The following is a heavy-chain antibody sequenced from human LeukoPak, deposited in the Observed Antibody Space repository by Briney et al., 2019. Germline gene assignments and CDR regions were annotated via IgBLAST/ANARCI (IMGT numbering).Heavy chain of an antibody. J-gene: IGHJ4*02. CDR1: GFTFSDYY. CDR2: ISSSGTTI. Sequence: GGSLRLSCVGSGFTFSDYYMNWIRQAPGKGLEWVSYISSSGTTIYYADSVKGRFTISRDNAWNSLSLQMNSLRAEDTAVYYCTRSLFSRFDYGGNSGVGYWGQGTLVTVSS. V-gene: IGHV3-11*04. D-gene: IGHD4-23*01. CDR3: TRSLFSRFDYGGNSGVGY.